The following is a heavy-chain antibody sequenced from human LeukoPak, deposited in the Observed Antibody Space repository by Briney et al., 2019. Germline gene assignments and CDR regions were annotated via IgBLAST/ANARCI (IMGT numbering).Heavy chain of an antibody. CDR3: ARGGDILTGYSPYYYYMDV. CDR1: GYSISSGYY. J-gene: IGHJ6*03. Sequence: SETLSLTCAVSGYSISSGYYWGWIRQPPGKGLEWIGSIYHSGSTYYNPSLKSRVTISVDTSKNQFSLKLSSVTAADTAVYYRARGGDILTGYSPYYYYMDVWGKGTTVTVSS. D-gene: IGHD3-9*01. V-gene: IGHV4-38-2*01. CDR2: IYHSGST.